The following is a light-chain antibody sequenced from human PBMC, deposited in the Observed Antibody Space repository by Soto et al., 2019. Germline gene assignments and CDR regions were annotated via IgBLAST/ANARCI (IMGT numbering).Light chain of an antibody. CDR3: QQYIRWPRT. J-gene: IGKJ4*01. Sequence: EMVVTQSPATLSVSPGERATLSCRASQDVSSNLAWYQQKPGQAPSLLIYGASTRATGTPARFSGSGSGTEFTLTIRSLQSEDYAVYFCQQYIRWPRTFGGGTKVAS. CDR1: QDVSSN. CDR2: GAS. V-gene: IGKV3-15*01.